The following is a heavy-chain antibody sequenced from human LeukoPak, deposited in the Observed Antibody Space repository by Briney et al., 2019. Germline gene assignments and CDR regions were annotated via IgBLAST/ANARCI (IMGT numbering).Heavy chain of an antibody. D-gene: IGHD1-7*01. CDR3: ARDTGELPGG. Sequence: GASVTVSCKASGYTFTGYYVHWVRQAPGQGLEWMAWINPNSGGTHYAHNLQGRVTMTRDTSIRTAYMELSRLRSDDTAVYYCARDTGELPGGWGQGTLVTVSS. J-gene: IGHJ4*02. V-gene: IGHV1-2*02. CDR1: GYTFTGYY. CDR2: INPNSGGT.